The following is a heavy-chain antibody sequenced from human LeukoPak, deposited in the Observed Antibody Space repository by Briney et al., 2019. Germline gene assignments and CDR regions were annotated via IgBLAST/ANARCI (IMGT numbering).Heavy chain of an antibody. D-gene: IGHD3-10*01. Sequence: PGGSLRLSCAASGFTVSSNYMSWVRQAPGKGLEWVSVTYSGGSTYYADSVKGRFTISRDNSKNTLYLQMNSLRAEDTAVYYCARVGVRRGYYYGMDVWGQGTTVTVSS. CDR1: GFTVSSNY. J-gene: IGHJ6*02. V-gene: IGHV3-53*01. CDR2: TYSGGST. CDR3: ARVGVRRGYYYGMDV.